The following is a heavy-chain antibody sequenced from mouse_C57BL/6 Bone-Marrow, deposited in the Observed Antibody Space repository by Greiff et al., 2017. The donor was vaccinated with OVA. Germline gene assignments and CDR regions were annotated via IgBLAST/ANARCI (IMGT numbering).Heavy chain of an antibody. D-gene: IGHD2-4*01. V-gene: IGHV1-81*01. Sequence: VKLMESGAELARPGASVKLSCKASGYTFTSYGISWVKQRTGQGLEWIGEIYPRSGNTYYNEKFKGKATLTADKSSSTAYMELRSLTSEDSAVYFCARGEDDYDWYFDVWGTGTTVTVSS. CDR2: IYPRSGNT. J-gene: IGHJ1*03. CDR3: ARGEDDYDWYFDV. CDR1: GYTFTSYG.